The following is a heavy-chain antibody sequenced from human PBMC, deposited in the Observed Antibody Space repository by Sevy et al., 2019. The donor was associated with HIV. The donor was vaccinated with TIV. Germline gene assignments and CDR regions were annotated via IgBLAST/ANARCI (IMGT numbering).Heavy chain of an antibody. V-gene: IGHV1-8*01. J-gene: IGHJ6*02. CDR1: GYTFTSYD. CDR2: MNSNSCNT. D-gene: IGHD3-22*01. CDR3: ARYYYDSSGYYDYNGMDV. Sequence: ASVKVSCKASGYTFTSYDINWVRQATGQGLEWMGWMNSNSCNTGHAHKFQGRVTLTRNTSISTAYMELSSLRSEDTAVDYCARYYYDSSGYYDYNGMDVWGQGTTVTVSS.